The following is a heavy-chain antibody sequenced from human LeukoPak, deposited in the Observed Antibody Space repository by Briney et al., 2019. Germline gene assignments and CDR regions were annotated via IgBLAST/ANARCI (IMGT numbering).Heavy chain of an antibody. CDR1: GYTFTSYY. Sequence: GASVKVSCKASGYTFTSYYKHWVRQAPGQGLEWMGIINPSGGSTSYAQKFQGRVIMTRDTSTSTVYMELSSLRSEDTAVYYCARWGGVGMDVWGQGTTLIVSS. V-gene: IGHV1-46*01. J-gene: IGHJ6*02. CDR2: INPSGGST. CDR3: ARWGGVGMDV. D-gene: IGHD2-8*01.